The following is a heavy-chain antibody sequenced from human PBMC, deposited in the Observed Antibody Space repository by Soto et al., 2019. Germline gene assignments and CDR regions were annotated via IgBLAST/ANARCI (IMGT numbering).Heavy chain of an antibody. J-gene: IGHJ4*02. Sequence: ASVKVSCEASKYSFISYHIHWVRQAPGQGLEWLGIINPSGAYTSYAQKFQGRVTMTRDTSTSTVYMELSSLRFEDTAMYYCARDISLSMVRGVISHWGQGTLVTVSS. CDR2: INPSGAYT. CDR1: KYSFISYH. D-gene: IGHD3-10*01. V-gene: IGHV1-46*01. CDR3: ARDISLSMVRGVISH.